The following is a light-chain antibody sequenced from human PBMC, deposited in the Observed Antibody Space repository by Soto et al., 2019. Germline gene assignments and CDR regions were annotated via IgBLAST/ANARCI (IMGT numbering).Light chain of an antibody. CDR2: GAS. Sequence: EIEMTQSPATLPLSPGGRTTLSCRASQSVTTNLTWYQQKPGQAPRRLIYGASTRSPGFPARFTGSGSGTEFTLTIRSLQSDDCAVYYCQQYNDWPSHTFGQGTKLEIK. CDR3: QQYNDWPSHT. V-gene: IGKV3-15*01. J-gene: IGKJ2*01. CDR1: QSVTTN.